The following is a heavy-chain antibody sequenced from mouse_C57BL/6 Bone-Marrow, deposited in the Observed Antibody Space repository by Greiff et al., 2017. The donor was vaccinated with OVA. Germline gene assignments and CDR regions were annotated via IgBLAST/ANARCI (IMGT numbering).Heavy chain of an antibody. CDR2: IDPSDSYT. CDR1: GYTFTSYW. J-gene: IGHJ3*01. CDR3: ARRKYYYGSRACLWFAY. V-gene: IGHV1-50*01. Sequence: QVQLKESGAELVKPGASVKLSCKASGYTFTSYWMQWVKQRPGQGLEWIGEIDPSDSYTNYNQKFKGKATLTVDTSSSTAYMQLSSLTSEDSAVYYCARRKYYYGSRACLWFAYWGQGTLVTVSA. D-gene: IGHD1-1*01.